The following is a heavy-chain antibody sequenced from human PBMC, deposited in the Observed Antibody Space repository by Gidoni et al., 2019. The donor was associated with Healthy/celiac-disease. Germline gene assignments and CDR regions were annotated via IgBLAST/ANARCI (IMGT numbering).Heavy chain of an antibody. CDR1: GFTFSSYG. J-gene: IGHJ3*02. CDR2: IWDDGSNK. Sequence: QVQLVESGGGVVQPGRSLRLSCAASGFTFSSYGMHWVRQAPGKGLEWVAVIWDDGSNKYYADSVKGRFTISRDNSKNTLYLQMNSLRAEDTAVYYCARVGYGDYGDAFDIWGQGTMVTVSS. V-gene: IGHV3-33*01. D-gene: IGHD4-17*01. CDR3: ARVGYGDYGDAFDI.